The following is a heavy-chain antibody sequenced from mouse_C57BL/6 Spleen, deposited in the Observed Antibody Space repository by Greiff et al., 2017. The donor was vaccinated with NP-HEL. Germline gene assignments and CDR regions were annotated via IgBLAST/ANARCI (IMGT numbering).Heavy chain of an antibody. CDR1: GYTFTDYY. J-gene: IGHJ3*01. CDR3: ARKGYYYGSSYEFAY. Sequence: EVQLQQSGPELVKPGASVKISCKASGYTFTDYYMNWVKQSHGKSLEWIGDINPNNGGTSYNQKFKGKATLTVDKSSSTAYMELRSLTSEDSAVYYCARKGYYYGSSYEFAYWGQGTLVTVSA. CDR2: INPNNGGT. D-gene: IGHD1-1*01. V-gene: IGHV1-26*01.